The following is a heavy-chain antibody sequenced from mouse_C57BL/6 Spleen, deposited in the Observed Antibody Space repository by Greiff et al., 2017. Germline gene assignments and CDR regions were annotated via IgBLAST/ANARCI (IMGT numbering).Heavy chain of an antibody. D-gene: IGHD3-1*01. V-gene: IGHV1-82*01. CDR3: ARSLGY. J-gene: IGHJ2*01. Sequence: VQLQESGPELVKPGASVKISCKASGYAFSSSWMNWVKQRPGKGLEWIGRIYPGDGDTNYNGKFKGKATLTADKSSSPAYMKLSSLTSEDSAVYFCARSLGYWGQGTTLTVSS. CDR1: GYAFSSSW. CDR2: IYPGDGDT.